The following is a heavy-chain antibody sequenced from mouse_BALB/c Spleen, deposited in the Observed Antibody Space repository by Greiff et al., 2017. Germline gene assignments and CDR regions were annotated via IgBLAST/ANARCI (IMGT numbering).Heavy chain of an antibody. CDR2: IRNKANGYTT. CDR3: ARDRNGRGYLDY. CDR1: GFTFTDYY. Sequence: EVKVVESGGGLVQPGGSLRLSCATSGFTFTDYYMSWVRQPPGKALEWLGFIRNKANGYTTEYSASVKGRFTISRDNSQSILYLQMNTLRAEDSATYYCARDRNGRGYLDYWGQGTTLTVSS. J-gene: IGHJ2*01. V-gene: IGHV7-3*02.